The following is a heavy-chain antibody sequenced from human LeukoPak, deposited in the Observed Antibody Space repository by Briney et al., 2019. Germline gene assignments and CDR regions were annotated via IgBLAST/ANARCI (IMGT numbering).Heavy chain of an antibody. V-gene: IGHV3-7*02. J-gene: IGHJ4*02. CDR3: ARPDSSGHPTN. Sequence: GGSLRLSCAASGFTLSGYWMTWLRQAPGKGLEWVANMNHDGSQKYYVDSVKGRFTISRDNAKNTLYLQMDSLTAEDTAMYYCARPDSSGHPTNWGQGTLVTVSS. CDR2: MNHDGSQK. CDR1: GFTLSGYW. D-gene: IGHD3-22*01.